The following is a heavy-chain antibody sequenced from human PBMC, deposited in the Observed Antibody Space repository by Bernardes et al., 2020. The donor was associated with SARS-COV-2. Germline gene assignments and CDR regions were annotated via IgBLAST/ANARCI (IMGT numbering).Heavy chain of an antibody. CDR3: AKRTSGWHIDS. Sequence: GSLSLSCAASGFSFNSDAMAWVRQGAGKGLEWVASITPTGATSYYADSVEGRFTISRDNSKDTLFLQMTNLRPEDTAIYYCAKRTSGWHIDSWGQGTPVTVSS. CDR2: ITPTGATS. CDR1: GFSFNSDA. D-gene: IGHD6-19*01. V-gene: IGHV3-23*01. J-gene: IGHJ4*02.